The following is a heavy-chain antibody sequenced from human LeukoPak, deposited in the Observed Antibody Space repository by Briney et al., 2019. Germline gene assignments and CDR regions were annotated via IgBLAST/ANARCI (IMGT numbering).Heavy chain of an antibody. V-gene: IGHV3-11*01. CDR3: ARDFTIAAAGTLWPYYGMDV. CDR2: ISSSGSTI. CDR1: GFTFSDYY. Sequence: GGSLRLSCAASGFTFSDYYMSWIRQAPGKGLEWVSYISSSGSTIYYADSVKGRFIISRDNAKNSLYLQMNSLRAEDTAVYYCARDFTIAAAGTLWPYYGMDVWGQGTTVTVSS. D-gene: IGHD6-13*01. J-gene: IGHJ6*02.